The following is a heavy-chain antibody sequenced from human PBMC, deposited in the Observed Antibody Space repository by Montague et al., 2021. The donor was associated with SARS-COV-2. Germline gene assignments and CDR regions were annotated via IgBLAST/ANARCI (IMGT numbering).Heavy chain of an antibody. CDR2: LYSVSHIK. J-gene: IGHJ4*02. V-gene: IGHV3-33*06. Sequence: SLRLSCAASGLTFSTYAMHWVRQAPGKGLEWVAVLYSVSHIKYYADSVRGRFIISRDNSKNTLYLQMNSLRAEDTALYYCAKPASESDILTGYSGVIDYWGQGTLVTVSS. CDR1: GLTFSTYA. D-gene: IGHD3-9*01. CDR3: AKPASESDILTGYSGVIDY.